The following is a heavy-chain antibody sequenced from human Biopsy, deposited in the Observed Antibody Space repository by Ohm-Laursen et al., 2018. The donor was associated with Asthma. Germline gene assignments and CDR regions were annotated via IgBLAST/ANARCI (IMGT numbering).Heavy chain of an antibody. CDR3: ARGGWGQLGLGY. V-gene: IGHV4-59*01. D-gene: IGHD6-6*01. J-gene: IGHJ4*02. CDR2: IYYSGST. CDR1: GGSISSYY. Sequence: SETLSLTCSVSGGSISSYYWSWIRQPPGKGLEWIGYIYYSGSTNYNPSLKSRVTISVDTSKNQFSLKLSSVTAADTAVYYCARGGWGQLGLGYWGQGTLVTVSS.